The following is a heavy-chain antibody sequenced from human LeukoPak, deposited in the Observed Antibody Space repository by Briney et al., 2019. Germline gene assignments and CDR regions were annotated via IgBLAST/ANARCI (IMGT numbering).Heavy chain of an antibody. CDR1: GGSFSGYY. J-gene: IGHJ4*02. Sequence: SETLSLTCAVYGGSFSGYYWSWIRQPPGKGLEWIGEINHSGSTNYNPSLKSRVTISGDTSKNQFSLKLSSVTAADTAVYYCAREVGEGSSAEESDYWGQGTLVTVSS. CDR2: INHSGST. D-gene: IGHD6-6*01. CDR3: AREVGEGSSAEESDY. V-gene: IGHV4-34*01.